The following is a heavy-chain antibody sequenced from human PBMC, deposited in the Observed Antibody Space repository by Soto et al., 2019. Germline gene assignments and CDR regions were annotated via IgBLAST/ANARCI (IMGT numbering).Heavy chain of an antibody. J-gene: IGHJ4*02. D-gene: IGHD4-17*01. V-gene: IGHV3-23*01. Sequence: LRLSCAASEFTFRNYAMSWVRQAPGKGLEWVSTISGDGDSTYYADSVRGRFTISRDNSKTTVYLQMNSLRADDTAVYFCARAVDGDYTFDFWGQGTLVTVSS. CDR2: ISGDGDST. CDR1: EFTFRNYA. CDR3: ARAVDGDYTFDF.